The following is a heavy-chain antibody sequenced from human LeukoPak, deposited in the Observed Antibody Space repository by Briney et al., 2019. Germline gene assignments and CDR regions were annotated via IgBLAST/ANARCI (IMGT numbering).Heavy chain of an antibody. J-gene: IGHJ4*02. CDR1: GFTFSSYW. Sequence: GGSLRLSCVASGFTFSSYWMHWVRQAPGKGLEWVANIKLDGSEKYYVDSVKGRFTISRDNAKKSLYLQMNSLRDEDTAVYYCARDFFAFGGVIALLDYWGQGTLVTVSS. CDR2: IKLDGSEK. CDR3: ARDFFAFGGVIALLDY. V-gene: IGHV3-7*01. D-gene: IGHD3-16*02.